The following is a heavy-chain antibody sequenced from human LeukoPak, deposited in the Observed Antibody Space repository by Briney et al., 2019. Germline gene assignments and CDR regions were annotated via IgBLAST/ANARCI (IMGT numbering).Heavy chain of an antibody. CDR1: GFTFSSYD. CDR3: ARDNGDDGMDV. J-gene: IGHJ6*04. Sequence: GGSLRLSCAAPGFTFSSYDLHWVRQATGKGLGWVSAFGTAGDPYYPAPVKGRFTISRENAKNSLYLQMNSLRAGDTAVYYCARDNGDDGMDVWGKGTTVTVSS. CDR2: FGTAGDP. V-gene: IGHV3-13*05. D-gene: IGHD4-17*01.